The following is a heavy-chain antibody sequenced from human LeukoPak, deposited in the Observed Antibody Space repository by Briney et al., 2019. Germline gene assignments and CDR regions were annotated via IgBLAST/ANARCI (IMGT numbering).Heavy chain of an antibody. J-gene: IGHJ5*02. CDR2: ISAYNGNT. D-gene: IGHD2-2*01. V-gene: IGHV1-18*01. Sequence: GASVKVSCKASGYTFTSYGISWVRQAPGQGLEWMGWISAYNGNTNYAQKLQGRATMTTDTSTSAAYMELRSLRSDDTAVYYCARAPSSAVNWFDPWGQGTLVTVSS. CDR3: ARAPSSAVNWFDP. CDR1: GYTFTSYG.